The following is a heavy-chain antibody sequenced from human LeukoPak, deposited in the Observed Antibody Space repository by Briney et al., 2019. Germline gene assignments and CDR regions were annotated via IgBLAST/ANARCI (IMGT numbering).Heavy chain of an antibody. V-gene: IGHV3-66*01. CDR1: EFSVGSNY. CDR3: ARDVPYYYESSGYYSLGFDI. J-gene: IGHJ3*02. Sequence: GGSLRLSCAASEFSVGSNYMTWVRQAPGKGLEWVSLIYSGGSTYYADSVKGRFTISRDNSKNSLYRQMNSLRAEDTAVYYCARDVPYYYESSGYYSLGFDIWGQGTMVTVSS. D-gene: IGHD3-22*01. CDR2: IYSGGST.